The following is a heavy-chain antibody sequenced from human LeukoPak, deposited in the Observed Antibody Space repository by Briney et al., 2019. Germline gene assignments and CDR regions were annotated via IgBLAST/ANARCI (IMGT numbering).Heavy chain of an antibody. J-gene: IGHJ4*02. CDR2: IKTDGSST. V-gene: IGHV3-74*01. Sequence: PGGSLRLSCEGSSTSWMHWVRQVPGKGLVWVSRIKTDGSSTSYADSVKGRFTISRDNAKNTLCLQMNSLRAEDTAVYYCAAGDGVIMNYWGQGTLVTVSS. D-gene: IGHD3-10*01. CDR1: STSW. CDR3: AAGDGVIMNY.